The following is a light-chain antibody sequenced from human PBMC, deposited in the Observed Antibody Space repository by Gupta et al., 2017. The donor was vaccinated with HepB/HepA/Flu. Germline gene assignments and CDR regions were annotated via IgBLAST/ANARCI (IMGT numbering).Light chain of an antibody. J-gene: IGLJ2*01. CDR1: NIGSES. Sequence: SNVLTQPPSVSVAPGQTATMTCGGDNIGSESVHWYQQRPGQAPVLVVYDDNDRPSGIPGRFSGSKSGNMANLTISRVEAGDEADYYCQVWDTNSDHLIFGGGTKLTVL. V-gene: IGLV3-21*02. CDR2: DDN. CDR3: QVWDTNSDHLI.